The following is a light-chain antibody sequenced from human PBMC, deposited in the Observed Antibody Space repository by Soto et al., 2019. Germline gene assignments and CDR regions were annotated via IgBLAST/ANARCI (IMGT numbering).Light chain of an antibody. J-gene: IGKJ4*01. CDR3: QQYGSSPLT. CDR2: GAS. V-gene: IGKV3-20*01. CDR1: QSVSNNY. Sequence: EMVVTQSPGTLSLSPGETATLSCRAIQSVSNNYLAWYQQKPGQAPRLLIYGASRRATAIPDRFSGSGSGTAFTLTISRLEPEDFAVYSCQQYGSSPLTFGGGTKVEIK.